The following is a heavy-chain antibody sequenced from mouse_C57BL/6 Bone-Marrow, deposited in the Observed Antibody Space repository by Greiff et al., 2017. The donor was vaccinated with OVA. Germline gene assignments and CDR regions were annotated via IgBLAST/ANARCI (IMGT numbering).Heavy chain of an antibody. Sequence: EVKLQESGPGLVKPSQSLSLTCSVTGYSITSGYYWNWIRQFPGNKLEWMGYISYDGSNNYNPSLKNRISITRDTSKNQFFLKLNSVTTEDTATYYCARSSSGYAWFAYWGQGTLVTVSA. V-gene: IGHV3-6*01. CDR1: GYSITSGYY. CDR2: ISYDGSN. D-gene: IGHD3-2*02. CDR3: ARSSSGYAWFAY. J-gene: IGHJ3*01.